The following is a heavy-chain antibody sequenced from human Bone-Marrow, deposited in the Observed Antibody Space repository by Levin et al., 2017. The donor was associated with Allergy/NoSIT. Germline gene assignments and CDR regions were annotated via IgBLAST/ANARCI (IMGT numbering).Heavy chain of an antibody. Sequence: AGGSLRLSCRASGFTFGDFAMTWYRQAPGKGLEWIGVIRSTAYGGSTEYAASVKDRSIMSRDDPQSIAYLQMNSLKIDETAVYYCLYGAGGPSYWGQGALVTVSS. CDR2: IRSTAYGGST. V-gene: IGHV3-49*03. CDR3: LYGAGGPSY. J-gene: IGHJ4*02. D-gene: IGHD3-10*01. CDR1: GFTFGDFA.